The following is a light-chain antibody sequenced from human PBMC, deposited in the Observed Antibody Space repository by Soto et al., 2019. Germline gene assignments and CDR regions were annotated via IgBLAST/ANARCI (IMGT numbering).Light chain of an antibody. Sequence: QSALTQPASVSGPPGQSITLSCSGTTTDLAIYNLVSWYQQHPGKAPKLIIYEATKRPSGVSHRCSGSNSGNTTSLTISGLQTDDEADYYCSSYSGSNTVLVGGGTKLTVL. CDR2: EAT. CDR3: SSYSGSNTVL. V-gene: IGLV2-23*01. J-gene: IGLJ2*01. CDR1: TTDLAIYNL.